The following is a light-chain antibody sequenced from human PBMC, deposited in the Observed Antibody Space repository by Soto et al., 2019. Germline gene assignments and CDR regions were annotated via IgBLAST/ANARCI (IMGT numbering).Light chain of an antibody. Sequence: QSVLTQSPSASASLGASVKLTCTLSSGHSNYAIAWHQQQSEKGPRYLMKLNSDGSHSKGDGIPDRFSGSSSGAERYLTISRLQSGDEADYYCQTWGSGIVVFGGGTKLTVL. J-gene: IGLJ2*01. CDR1: SGHSNYA. CDR3: QTWGSGIVV. V-gene: IGLV4-69*01. CDR2: LNSDGSH.